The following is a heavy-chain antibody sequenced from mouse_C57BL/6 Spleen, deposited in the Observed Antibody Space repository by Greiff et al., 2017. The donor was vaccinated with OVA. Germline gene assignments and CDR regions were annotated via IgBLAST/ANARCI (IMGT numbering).Heavy chain of an antibody. D-gene: IGHD1-1*01. CDR1: GFSLTSYG. CDR2: IWSGGST. CDR3: ARNGSSYEGAMDY. Sequence: VQLQESGPGLVQPSQSLSITCTVSGFSLTSYGVHWVRQSPGKGLEWLGVIWSGGSTDYNAAFISRLTISKDNSKSQVFFKMNSLQADDTDIYACARNGSSYEGAMDYWGQGTSVTVSS. V-gene: IGHV2-2*01. J-gene: IGHJ4*01.